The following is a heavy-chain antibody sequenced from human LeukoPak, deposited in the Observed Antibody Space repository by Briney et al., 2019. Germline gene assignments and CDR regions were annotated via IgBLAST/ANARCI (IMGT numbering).Heavy chain of an antibody. D-gene: IGHD2-8*01. CDR1: GFTFGDYA. CDR3: TTRVSFDY. Sequence: TGGSLRLSCTASGFTFGDYAMSWVRQAPGKGLEWVGFIRSKAYGRTTEYAASVKSRFTISRDDSKSTAYLQMNSLKTQYTAVYYCTTRVSFDYWGQGTLVTVSS. V-gene: IGHV3-49*04. J-gene: IGHJ4*02. CDR2: IRSKAYGRTT.